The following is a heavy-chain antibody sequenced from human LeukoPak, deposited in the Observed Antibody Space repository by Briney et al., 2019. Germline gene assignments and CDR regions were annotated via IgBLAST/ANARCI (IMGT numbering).Heavy chain of an antibody. D-gene: IGHD1-26*01. Sequence: GGSLRLSCAASGFTFSDYWLSWVRQAPGEGLEWVANIKQDGSEKYYVDSVRGRFTISRDNAKNSLYLQMNSLRDEDTAVYYCASSGSYRFDYWGQGTLVTVSS. CDR3: ASSGSYRFDY. J-gene: IGHJ4*02. CDR1: GFTFSDYW. CDR2: IKQDGSEK. V-gene: IGHV3-7*01.